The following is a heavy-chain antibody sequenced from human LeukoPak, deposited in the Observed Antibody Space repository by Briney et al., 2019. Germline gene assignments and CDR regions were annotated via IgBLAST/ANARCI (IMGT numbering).Heavy chain of an antibody. D-gene: IGHD6-13*01. J-gene: IGHJ4*02. Sequence: GGSLRLSCAASGFTFRSYGMHWVRRARGKGLEGGALIPYDGNNKYYADSVKGRFTISRDNSKNTLYLQMNSLRAEDTALYYCARDSRHLSSTRGGLKESRGAFFDYWGQGTLVTVSS. CDR2: IPYDGNNK. V-gene: IGHV3-30*03. CDR3: ARDSRHLSSTRGGLKESRGAFFDY. CDR1: GFTFRSYG.